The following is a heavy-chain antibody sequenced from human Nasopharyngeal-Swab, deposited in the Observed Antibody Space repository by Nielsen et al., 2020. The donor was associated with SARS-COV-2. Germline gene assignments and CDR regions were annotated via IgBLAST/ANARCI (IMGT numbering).Heavy chain of an antibody. CDR2: ISSSGSTI. V-gene: IGHV3-11*01. Sequence: RAASGFTFSDYHMSWIRQAPGKGLEWVSYISSSGSTIYYADSVKGRFTISRDNAKNSLYLQMNSLRAEDTAVYYCARESERYFDWRVAAFDIWGQGTMVTVSS. J-gene: IGHJ3*02. CDR3: ARESERYFDWRVAAFDI. CDR1: GFTFSDYH. D-gene: IGHD3-9*01.